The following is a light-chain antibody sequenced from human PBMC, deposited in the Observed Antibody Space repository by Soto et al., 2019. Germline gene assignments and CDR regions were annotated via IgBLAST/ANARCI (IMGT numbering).Light chain of an antibody. CDR2: GAS. Sequence: EIVLTQSPDTLSLSPGERATLSCRASQSLSSSYLAWYQHKPVQAPRLLIYGASSRATGIPDRFSGSGSGTDFTLSISRLEPEDFAVYYCQQYGSSSWTFGQGTKVDIK. V-gene: IGKV3-20*01. CDR1: QSLSSSY. CDR3: QQYGSSSWT. J-gene: IGKJ1*01.